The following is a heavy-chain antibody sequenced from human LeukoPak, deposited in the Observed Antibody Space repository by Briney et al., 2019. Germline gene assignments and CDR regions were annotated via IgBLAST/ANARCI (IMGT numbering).Heavy chain of an antibody. D-gene: IGHD4-17*01. CDR3: ARVTVTYYYMDV. V-gene: IGHV1-8*01. J-gene: IGHJ6*03. Sequence: ASVTVSCKASGYTFTSYDINWVRQATGQGLEWMGWMNPNSGNTGYAQKFQGRVTMTRNTSISTAYMELSSLRSEDTAVYYCARVTVTYYYMDVWGKGTTVTVSS. CDR2: MNPNSGNT. CDR1: GYTFTSYD.